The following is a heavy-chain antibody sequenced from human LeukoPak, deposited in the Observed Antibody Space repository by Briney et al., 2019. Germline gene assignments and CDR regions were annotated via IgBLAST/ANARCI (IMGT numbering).Heavy chain of an antibody. CDR3: ARMVRGVTFDY. V-gene: IGHV3-7*03. D-gene: IGHD3-10*01. J-gene: IGHJ4*02. Sequence: GGSLRLSCAASGFTFSSYWMSWVRQAPGKGLEWVANIKQDGSEKYYVDSVKGRFTISRDNAKNSLYLQMNSLRAEDAAVYYCARMVRGVTFDYWGQGTLVTVSS. CDR1: GFTFSSYW. CDR2: IKQDGSEK.